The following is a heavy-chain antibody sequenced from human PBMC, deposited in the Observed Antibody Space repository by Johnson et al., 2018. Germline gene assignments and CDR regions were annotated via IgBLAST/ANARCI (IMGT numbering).Heavy chain of an antibody. V-gene: IGHV4-34*01. CDR2: INHSGSA. Sequence: QVQLQQWGAGLLKPSETLSLTCAVYGGSFSDYFWTWIRQPPGKGLEWIGEINHSGSANYNPSLKSRLTISVDTSKSQFSLNLSSVTAADTAIYYCARGVDTVSPTEYFQHWGQGTLVTVSS. CDR1: GGSFSDYF. CDR3: ARGVDTVSPTEYFQH. D-gene: IGHD4-17*01. J-gene: IGHJ1*01.